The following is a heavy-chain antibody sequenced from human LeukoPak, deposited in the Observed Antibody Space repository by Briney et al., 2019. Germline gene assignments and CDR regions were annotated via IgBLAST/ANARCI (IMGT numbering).Heavy chain of an antibody. CDR1: GGSVSSGSYY. CDR2: IYYSGST. J-gene: IGHJ4*02. D-gene: IGHD2-2*01. CDR3: ARVQKIVVVPAAMTLFDY. Sequence: RASETLSLTCTVSGGSVSSGSYYWSWIRQPPGKGLEWIGYIYYSGSTNYNPSLKSRVTISVDTSKNQFSLKLSSVTAADTAVYYCARVQKIVVVPAAMTLFDYWGQGTLVTVSS. V-gene: IGHV4-61*01.